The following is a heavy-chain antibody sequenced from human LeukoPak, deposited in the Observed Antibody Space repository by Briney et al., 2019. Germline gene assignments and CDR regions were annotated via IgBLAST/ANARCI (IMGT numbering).Heavy chain of an antibody. Sequence: GSSVKVSCKASGGTFSSYAISWVRQAPGQGLEWMGGIIPIFGTANYAQKFQGRVTITADKFTSTAYMQLSSLRSEDTAMYYCARDPTYYYDSSGYSPTDSDAFDIWGQGTMVTVSA. CDR3: ARDPTYYYDSSGYSPTDSDAFDI. CDR1: GGTFSSYA. CDR2: IIPIFGTA. D-gene: IGHD3-22*01. J-gene: IGHJ3*02. V-gene: IGHV1-69*06.